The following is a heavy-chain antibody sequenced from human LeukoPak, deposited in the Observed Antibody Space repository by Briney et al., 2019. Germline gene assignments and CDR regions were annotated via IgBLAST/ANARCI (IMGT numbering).Heavy chain of an antibody. CDR3: ASLIIVAGRPYFDY. D-gene: IGHD6-19*01. J-gene: IGHJ4*02. V-gene: IGHV4-34*01. CDR2: INHSGST. Sequence: SETLSLTCAVYGGSFSGYYWSWIRQPPGKGLEWIGEINHSGSTYYNPSLKSRVTISVDTSKNQFSLRLTSMTAADTSVYYCASLIIVAGRPYFDYWGQGTLVTVSS. CDR1: GGSFSGYY.